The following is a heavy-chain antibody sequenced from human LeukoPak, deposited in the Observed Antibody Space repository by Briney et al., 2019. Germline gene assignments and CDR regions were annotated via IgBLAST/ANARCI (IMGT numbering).Heavy chain of an antibody. CDR1: GSSFTSYW. CDR3: AARIEQQSDY. CDR2: IYPGDSDT. Sequence: GESLQISCQGSGSSFTSYWIGWVRQVPGKGRGGGGIIYPGDSDTRYSPSVQGRVTISADKSISTAYLQWSSLKASDTAMYYCAARIEQQSDYWGQGTLVTVSS. J-gene: IGHJ4*02. D-gene: IGHD6-13*01. V-gene: IGHV5-51*01.